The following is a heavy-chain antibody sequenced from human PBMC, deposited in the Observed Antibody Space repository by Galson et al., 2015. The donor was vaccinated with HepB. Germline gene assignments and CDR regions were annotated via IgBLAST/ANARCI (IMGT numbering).Heavy chain of an antibody. D-gene: IGHD3-22*01. J-gene: IGHJ4*02. CDR3: ARIYDSSGYYPSDY. V-gene: IGHV3-21*01. CDR1: GFTFSSYS. CDR2: ISSSSSSYI. Sequence: SLRLSCAASGFTFSSYSMNWVRQAPGKGLEWVSSISSSSSSYIYYADSVKGRFTISRDNAKNSLYLQMNSLRAEDTAVYYCARIYDSSGYYPSDYWGQGTLVTVSS.